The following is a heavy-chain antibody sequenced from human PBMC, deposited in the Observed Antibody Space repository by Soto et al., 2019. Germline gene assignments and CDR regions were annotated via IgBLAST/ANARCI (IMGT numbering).Heavy chain of an antibody. V-gene: IGHV3-15*01. CDR1: GFTFTNAW. CDR2: LKSKTDGGAT. J-gene: IGHJ3*02. Sequence: EVQLVESGGGLVRPGGSLRLSCTASGFTFTNAWMHWVRQAPGKGLEWIGRLKSKTDGGATDYAAPVKGRFTISRDDSKNTLYRQMNSLKTEDSAVYYCTAPEDPDDWYGNYAFDIWGQGTMVTVSS. D-gene: IGHD3-9*01. CDR3: TAPEDPDDWYGNYAFDI.